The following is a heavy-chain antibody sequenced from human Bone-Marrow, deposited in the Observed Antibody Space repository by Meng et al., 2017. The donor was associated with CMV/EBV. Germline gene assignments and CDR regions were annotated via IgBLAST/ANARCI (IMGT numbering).Heavy chain of an antibody. D-gene: IGHD6-19*01. CDR3: ARDPHKTGYSSGMDV. V-gene: IGHV4-30-4*08. CDR2: IYYSGST. Sequence: LRLSCTVPGGSISSGDYYWSWIRQPPGKGLEWIGYIYYSGSTYYNPSLKSRVTISVDTSKNQFSLKLSSVTAADTAVYYCARDPHKTGYSSGMDVWGQGTTVTVSS. J-gene: IGHJ6*02. CDR1: GGSISSGDYY.